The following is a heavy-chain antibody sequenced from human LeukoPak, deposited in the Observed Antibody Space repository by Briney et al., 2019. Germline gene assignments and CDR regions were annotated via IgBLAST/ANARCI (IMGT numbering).Heavy chain of an antibody. D-gene: IGHD6-25*01. J-gene: IGHJ2*01. CDR3: ARQGGGFWYFDL. CDR1: GVSISSYY. CDR2: IYYSGST. V-gene: IGHV4-59*08. Sequence: PSETLSLTCTVSGVSISSYYWSWLRQPPGKGLEWLGYIYYSGSTNYNPSLNSLVTISVDTSNNHFSVKRSPMTAAQTAVYYCARQGGGFWYFDLWGRGTLVTGSS.